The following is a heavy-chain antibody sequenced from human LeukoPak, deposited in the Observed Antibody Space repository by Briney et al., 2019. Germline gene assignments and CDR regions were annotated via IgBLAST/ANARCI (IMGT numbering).Heavy chain of an antibody. CDR2: MNPNSGNT. J-gene: IGHJ6*02. D-gene: IGHD6-13*01. CDR3: ARSCPIAAAGTSVCYYGMDV. V-gene: IGHV1-8*01. Sequence: ASVKVSCKASGYTFTSYDINWVRQATGQGLEWMGWMNPNSGNTGYAQKLQGRVTMTTDTSTSTAYMELRSLRSDDTAVYYCARSCPIAAAGTSVCYYGMDVWGQGTTVTVSS. CDR1: GYTFTSYD.